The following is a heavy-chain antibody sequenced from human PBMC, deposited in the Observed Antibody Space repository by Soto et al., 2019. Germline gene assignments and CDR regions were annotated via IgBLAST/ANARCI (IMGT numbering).Heavy chain of an antibody. CDR3: AKSFSSNWYDYFDY. Sequence: GGSLRLSCAASGITFSTYAMSWVRQAPGKGLEWVSAISGSGGSTYYADSVKGRFTISRDKSKNTLYLQMNSLRAEDTALYYCAKSFSSNWYDYFDYWGQGSLVTVSS. J-gene: IGHJ4*02. CDR2: ISGSGGST. CDR1: GITFSTYA. V-gene: IGHV3-23*01. D-gene: IGHD6-13*01.